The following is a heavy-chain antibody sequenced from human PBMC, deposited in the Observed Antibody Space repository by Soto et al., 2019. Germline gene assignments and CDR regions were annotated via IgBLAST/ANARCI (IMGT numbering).Heavy chain of an antibody. CDR3: ARESRKGYYYDSSGYYYGPRDAFDI. D-gene: IGHD3-22*01. CDR1: GGSISSYY. CDR2: IYYSGGT. J-gene: IGHJ3*02. V-gene: IGHV4-59*01. Sequence: SETLSLTCTVSGGSISSYYWSWIRQPPGKGLEWIGYIYYSGGTNYNPSLKSRGTISVDTSKNQFSLKLSSVTAADTAVYYCARESRKGYYYDSSGYYYGPRDAFDIWGQGIMVTVSS.